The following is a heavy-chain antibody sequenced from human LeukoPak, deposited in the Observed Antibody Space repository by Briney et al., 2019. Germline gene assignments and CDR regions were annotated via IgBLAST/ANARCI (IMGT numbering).Heavy chain of an antibody. D-gene: IGHD2-2*02. V-gene: IGHV5-51*01. J-gene: IGHJ5*02. CDR2: IYPGDSDT. Sequence: GESLKISCKGSGYSFTSYWIGWVRQMPGKGLEWMGIIYPGDSDTRYSPSFQGQVTISADKSISTAYLQWSSLKASDTAMYYCARAKGCSSTSCYNDPWGQGTLVTVSS. CDR1: GYSFTSYW. CDR3: ARAKGCSSTSCYNDP.